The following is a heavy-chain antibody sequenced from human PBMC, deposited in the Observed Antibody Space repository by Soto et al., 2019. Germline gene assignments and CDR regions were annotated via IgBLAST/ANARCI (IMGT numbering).Heavy chain of an antibody. J-gene: IGHJ4*02. V-gene: IGHV1-46*01. CDR2: IIPDGGRT. CDR3: ATRDPGHY. CDR1: GGTFSSYA. Sequence: ASVKVSCKASGGTFSSYAMSWVRQAPGQGLEWMGMIIPDGGRTSYAQKFQGRVTMTRDTSTSTVYMELSSLRSEDTAVYYCATRDPGHYWGQGTLVTVSS.